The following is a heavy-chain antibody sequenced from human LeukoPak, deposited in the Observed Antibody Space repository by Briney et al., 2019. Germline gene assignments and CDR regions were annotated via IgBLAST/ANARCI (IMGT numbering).Heavy chain of an antibody. CDR1: GFIFRSFA. CDR3: TKDQEVATIGGYFDY. V-gene: IGHV3-23*01. CDR2: ISGNGRDT. Sequence: GGSLSLSCAGSGFIFRSFAMNWVRQVPGKGLEWVSSISGNGRDTYYADSVKGRFTISRDSPKNTLYLQMNSLLTDDTAVYYCTKDQEVATIGGYFDYWGQGALVTVSS. D-gene: IGHD5-24*01. J-gene: IGHJ4*03.